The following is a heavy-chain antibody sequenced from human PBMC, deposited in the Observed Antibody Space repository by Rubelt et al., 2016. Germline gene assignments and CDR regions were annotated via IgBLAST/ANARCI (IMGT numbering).Heavy chain of an antibody. Sequence: EVQLLESGGGLVQPGGSLRLSCAASGFTFSSYAMSWVRQAPGKGLEWVSSISSSSSYIYYADSVKGRFTISRDNAKNSLYLQMNSLRAEDTAVYYCARDQYYGSGNYYYYGMDVWGQGTTVTVSS. V-gene: IGHV3-21*01. CDR3: ARDQYYGSGNYYYYGMDV. CDR1: GFTFSSYA. CDR2: ISSSSSYI. J-gene: IGHJ6*02. D-gene: IGHD3-10*01.